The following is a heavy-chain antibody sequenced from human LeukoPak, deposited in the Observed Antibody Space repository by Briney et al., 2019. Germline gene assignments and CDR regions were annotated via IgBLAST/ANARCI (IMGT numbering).Heavy chain of an antibody. V-gene: IGHV4-59*01. J-gene: IGHJ3*02. CDR2: IYYSGST. Sequence: SETLSLTCTVSGGSISSYYWSWIRQPPGKGLEWIGYIYYSGSTNYNPSLKSRVTIPVDTSKNQFSLKLSSVTAADTAVYYCARRTTVVTPNAFDIWGQGTMVTVSS. CDR3: ARRTTVVTPNAFDI. CDR1: GGSISSYY. D-gene: IGHD4-23*01.